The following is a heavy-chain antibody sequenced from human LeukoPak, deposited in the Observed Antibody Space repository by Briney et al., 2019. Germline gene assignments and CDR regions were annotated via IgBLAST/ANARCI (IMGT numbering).Heavy chain of an antibody. CDR2: ISGSGPST. CDR3: ARLPTFYYDSSHYYDY. D-gene: IGHD3-9*01. J-gene: IGHJ4*02. Sequence: GGSLRLSCAASGFTFTIYWMSWVRQAPGKGLEWASSISGSGPSTDYADSVKGRFTISRDKSKNTLYLQMNSLRAEDTAVYYCARLPTFYYDSSHYYDYWGQGTLVTVSS. CDR1: GFTFTIYW. V-gene: IGHV3-23*01.